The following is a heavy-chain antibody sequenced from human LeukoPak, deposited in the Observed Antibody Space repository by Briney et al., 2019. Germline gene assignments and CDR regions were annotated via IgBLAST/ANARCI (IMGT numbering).Heavy chain of an antibody. V-gene: IGHV3-7*01. CDR3: VRYWGYYGMDV. J-gene: IGHJ6*02. CDR2: IKQDGSEE. CDR1: GFTFSSYW. Sequence: GGSLRLSCAASGFTFSSYWMNWARQAPGKGLEWVANIKQDGSEENYVDSVEGRFTISRDNAKNSLYLQMNSLRAEDTAVYYCVRYWGYYGMDVWGQGTTVTVS. D-gene: IGHD7-27*01.